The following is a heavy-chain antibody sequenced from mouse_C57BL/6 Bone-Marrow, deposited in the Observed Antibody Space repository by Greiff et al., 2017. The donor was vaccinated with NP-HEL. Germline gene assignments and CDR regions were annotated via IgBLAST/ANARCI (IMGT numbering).Heavy chain of an antibody. CDR1: GYTFTDYY. V-gene: IGHV1-76*01. J-gene: IGHJ3*01. Sequence: QVQLKESGAELVRPGASVKLSCKASGYTFTDYYINWVKQRPGQGLEWIARIYPGSGNTYYNEKFKGKATLTAEKSSSTAYMQLSSLTSEDSAVYFCARSGGTRRFFAYWGQGTLVTVSA. CDR3: ARSGGTRRFFAY. CDR2: IYPGSGNT. D-gene: IGHD4-1*01.